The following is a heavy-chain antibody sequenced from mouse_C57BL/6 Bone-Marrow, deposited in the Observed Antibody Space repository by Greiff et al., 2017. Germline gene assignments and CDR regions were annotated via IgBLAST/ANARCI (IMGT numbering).Heavy chain of an antibody. Sequence: QVQLQQPGAELVRPGTSVKLSCKASGYTFTSYWMHWVKQRPGQGLEWIGVIDPSDSYTNYNQKFKGKATLTVDTSSSTAYMQLSRLTSEDSAVYYCARGYYGSSYPQVGYFDDWGKGTTVTVSS. CDR2: IDPSDSYT. CDR3: ARGYYGSSYPQVGYFDD. CDR1: GYTFTSYW. D-gene: IGHD1-1*01. J-gene: IGHJ1*03. V-gene: IGHV1-59*01.